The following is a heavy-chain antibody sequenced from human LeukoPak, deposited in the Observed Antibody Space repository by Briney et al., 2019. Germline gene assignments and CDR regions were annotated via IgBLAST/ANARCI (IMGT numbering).Heavy chain of an antibody. CDR2: IYHSGST. D-gene: IGHD2-2*01. V-gene: IGHV4-38-2*01. Sequence: SETLSLTCAVSGYSISSGYYWGWIRQPPGKGLEWIGSIYHSGSTYYNPSLKSRVTISVDTSKNQFSLKLSSVTAADTAVYYCARGGIVVVPAAAGAAGFFDYWGQGTLVTVSS. J-gene: IGHJ4*02. CDR3: ARGGIVVVPAAAGAAGFFDY. CDR1: GYSISSGYY.